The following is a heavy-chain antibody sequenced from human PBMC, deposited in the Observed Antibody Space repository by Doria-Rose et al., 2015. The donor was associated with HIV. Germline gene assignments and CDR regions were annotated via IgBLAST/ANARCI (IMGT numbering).Heavy chain of an antibody. J-gene: IGHJ6*02. Sequence: QVQLQESGAGLVKPSETLSLTCAVFGGSFSGYYWSWIRQPPGKGLEWIGEINHSGSTNYKTSLKSRVTISLDTSKNLSPLNLSFVTAADTAVYYCARGLLRGGWNDVDYYYGMDVWGQGTTVTVSS. CDR3: ARGLLRGGWNDVDYYYGMDV. V-gene: IGHV4-34*01. CDR2: INHSGST. CDR1: GGSFSGYY. D-gene: IGHD1-1*01.